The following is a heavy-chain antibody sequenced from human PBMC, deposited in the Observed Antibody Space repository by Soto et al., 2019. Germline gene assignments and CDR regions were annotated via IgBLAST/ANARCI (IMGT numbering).Heavy chain of an antibody. Sequence: EVQLVESGGGLVQPGRSLRLSCAASGFTFDDYAMHWVRQAPGKGLEWVSGISWNNGSIGYADSVKGRFTISRDSAKNSLYLLMNSLRAEHTALYYCAKDISSAIVGATSEAFDIWVQGTMVTVSS. CDR1: GFTFDDYA. D-gene: IGHD1-26*01. CDR2: ISWNNGSI. CDR3: AKDISSAIVGATSEAFDI. J-gene: IGHJ3*02. V-gene: IGHV3-9*01.